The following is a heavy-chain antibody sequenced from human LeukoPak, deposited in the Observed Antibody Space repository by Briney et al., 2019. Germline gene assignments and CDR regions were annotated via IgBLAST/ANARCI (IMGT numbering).Heavy chain of an antibody. Sequence: GGSLRLSCAASGFTFSSYSMNWVRQAPGKGLEWVSYISSSGSTIYYADSVKGRFTISRDNAKNSLYLQMNSLRAEDTAVYYCARTQSSGWHFDYWGQGTLVTVSS. V-gene: IGHV3-48*04. CDR1: GFTFSSYS. CDR2: ISSSGSTI. D-gene: IGHD6-19*01. J-gene: IGHJ4*02. CDR3: ARTQSSGWHFDY.